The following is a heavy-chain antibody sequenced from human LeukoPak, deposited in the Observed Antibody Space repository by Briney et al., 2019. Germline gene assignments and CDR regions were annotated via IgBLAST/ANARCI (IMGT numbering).Heavy chain of an antibody. CDR3: ARLMGYCSSTSCPNWFDP. Sequence: SETLSLTCTVSGDSISDYYWSWIRQPPGKGLEWIGYIYYTGSTNYNPSLKSRVTISVDTSKNQFSLKLSSVTAADTAVYYCARLMGYCSSTSCPNWFDPWGQGTLVTVSS. D-gene: IGHD2-2*01. CDR1: GDSISDYY. J-gene: IGHJ5*02. V-gene: IGHV4-59*08. CDR2: IYYTGST.